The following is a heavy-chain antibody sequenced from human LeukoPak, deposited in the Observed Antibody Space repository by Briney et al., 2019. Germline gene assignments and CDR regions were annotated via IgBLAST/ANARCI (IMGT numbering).Heavy chain of an antibody. CDR2: IRSKANSYAT. CDR1: GFTFSGSA. D-gene: IGHD6-6*01. CDR3: TRPEYSSSSVWFHP. Sequence: GGSLRLSCAASGFTFSGSAMHWVRQASGKGLEWVGRIRSKANSYATAYAASVKGRFTISRDDSKNTAYLQMNSLKTEDTAVYYCTRPEYSSSSVWFHPWGQRTLLTVSS. J-gene: IGHJ5*02. V-gene: IGHV3-73*01.